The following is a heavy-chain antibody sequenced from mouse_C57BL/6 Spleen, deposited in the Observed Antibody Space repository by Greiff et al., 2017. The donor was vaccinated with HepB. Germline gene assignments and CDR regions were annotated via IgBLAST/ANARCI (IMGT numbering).Heavy chain of an antibody. V-gene: IGHV5-6*01. J-gene: IGHJ2*01. CDR3: ARQDYGSPPFDY. CDR2: ISSGGSYT. Sequence: VQLQESGGDLVKPGGSLKLSCAASGFTFSSYGMSWVRQTPDKRLEWVATISSGGSYTYYPDSVKGRFTISRDNAKNTLYLQMSSLKSEDTAMYYCARQDYGSPPFDYWGQGTTLTVSS. D-gene: IGHD1-1*01. CDR1: GFTFSSYG.